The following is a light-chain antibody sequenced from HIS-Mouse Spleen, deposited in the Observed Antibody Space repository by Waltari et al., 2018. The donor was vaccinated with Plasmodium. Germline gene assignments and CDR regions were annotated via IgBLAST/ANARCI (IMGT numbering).Light chain of an antibody. CDR3: CSYAGSRMV. J-gene: IGLJ2*01. CDR2: EGS. CDR1: SSDVGSYNL. V-gene: IGLV2-23*01. Sequence: QSALTQPASVSGPPGQSITISCTGTSSDVGSYNLVSWYQQHPGKAPKLMIYEGSKRPSGVSNRFSGSKSGNTASLTISGLQAEDEADYYCCSYAGSRMVFGGGTKLTVL.